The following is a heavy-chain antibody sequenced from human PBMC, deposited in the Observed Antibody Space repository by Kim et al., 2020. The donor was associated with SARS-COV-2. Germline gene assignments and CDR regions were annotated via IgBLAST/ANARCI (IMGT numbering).Heavy chain of an antibody. D-gene: IGHD6-19*01. Sequence: YNPSPKSRVTISVDKSKNLFSLKLSSVPAADTAVYYCARDGALGSGWYNYWGQGTLVTVSS. J-gene: IGHJ4*02. CDR3: ARDGALGSGWYNY. V-gene: IGHV4-4*02.